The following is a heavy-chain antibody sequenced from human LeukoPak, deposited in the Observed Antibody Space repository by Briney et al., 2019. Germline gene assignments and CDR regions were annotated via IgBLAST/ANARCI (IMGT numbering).Heavy chain of an antibody. CDR3: VREGYEDAFDI. Sequence: GGSLRLSCAASGFTVSSNYMSWVRQALGKGLEWVSVIYSGGSTYYADSVKGRFTISRDNSKNTLYLQMNSLRAEDTAVYYCVREGYEDAFDIWGQGTMVTVSS. J-gene: IGHJ3*02. D-gene: IGHD3-3*01. CDR2: IYSGGST. CDR1: GFTVSSNY. V-gene: IGHV3-66*01.